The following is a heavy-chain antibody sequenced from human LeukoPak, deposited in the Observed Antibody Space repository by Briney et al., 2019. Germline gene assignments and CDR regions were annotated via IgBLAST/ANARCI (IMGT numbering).Heavy chain of an antibody. V-gene: IGHV3-7*01. Sequence: GGSLRLSCAASGFTFSSYWMSWVRQAPGKGLERVANIKQDGSEKYYVDSVKGRFTISRDNAKNSLYLQMNSLRAEDTAVYYCARGGVGATPYYWGQGTLVTVSS. CDR1: GFTFSSYW. D-gene: IGHD1-26*01. CDR3: ARGGVGATPYY. J-gene: IGHJ4*02. CDR2: IKQDGSEK.